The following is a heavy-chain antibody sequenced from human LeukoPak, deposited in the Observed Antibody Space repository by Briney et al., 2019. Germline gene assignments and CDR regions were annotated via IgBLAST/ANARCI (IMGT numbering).Heavy chain of an antibody. D-gene: IGHD6-13*01. V-gene: IGHV3-23*01. J-gene: IGHJ5*02. CDR2: ITATTGRT. Sequence: GGSLRLSCAASGFTFSSYAMSWVRQAPGRGLEWVSGITATTGRTYYADSVKGRFTISRDNSKNTLYLQMNSLRAEDTGKFYCAKEATSTWYGGWFDRWGQGTLGTVSS. CDR3: AKEATSTWYGGWFDR. CDR1: GFTFSSYA.